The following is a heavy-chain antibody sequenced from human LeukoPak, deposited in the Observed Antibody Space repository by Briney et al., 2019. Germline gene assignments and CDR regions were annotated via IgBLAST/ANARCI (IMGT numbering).Heavy chain of an antibody. J-gene: IGHJ4*02. CDR3: ARGRHDYDSSGYYYFGY. CDR1: GCTFSSYA. Sequence: GSSVKVSCKASGCTFSSYAISWVRQATGQGLEWMGWMNPNSGNTGYAQKFQGRVTITRNTSISTAYMELSSLRSEDTAVYYCARGRHDYDSSGYYYFGYWGQGTLVTVSS. D-gene: IGHD3-22*01. CDR2: MNPNSGNT. V-gene: IGHV1-8*03.